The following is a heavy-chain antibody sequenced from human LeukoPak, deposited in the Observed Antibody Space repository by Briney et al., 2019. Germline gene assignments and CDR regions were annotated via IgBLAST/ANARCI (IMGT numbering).Heavy chain of an antibody. Sequence: GGSLRLSCAASGFTFSSCGMHWVRQAPGKGLEWVANIKQDGSEKYYVDSVKGRFAISRDNAKNSLYLQMNSLRAEDTAVYYCARVHRPITIFGVVSFDYWGQGTLVTVSS. J-gene: IGHJ4*02. CDR2: IKQDGSEK. V-gene: IGHV3-7*01. CDR3: ARVHRPITIFGVVSFDY. D-gene: IGHD3-3*01. CDR1: GFTFSSCG.